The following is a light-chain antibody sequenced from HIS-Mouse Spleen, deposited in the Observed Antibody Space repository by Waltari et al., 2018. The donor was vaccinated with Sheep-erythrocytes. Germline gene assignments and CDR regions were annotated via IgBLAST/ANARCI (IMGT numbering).Light chain of an antibody. Sequence: QSALTQPRSVSGSPGQSVPISCTGTSRAVGGYNYFSWYQQHPGKAPKLMIYDVSKRPSGVPDRFSGSKSGNTASLTISGLQAEDEADYYCCSYAGSYNHVFATGTKVTVL. CDR2: DVS. J-gene: IGLJ1*01. CDR1: SRAVGGYNY. V-gene: IGLV2-11*01. CDR3: CSYAGSYNHV.